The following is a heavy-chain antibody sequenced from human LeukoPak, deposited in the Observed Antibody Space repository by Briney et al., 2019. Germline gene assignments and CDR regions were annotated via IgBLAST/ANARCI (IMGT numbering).Heavy chain of an antibody. CDR2: INHGGTA. Sequence: SETLSLTCAVYGGSFSDYYWNWIRQPPGEGLEWIGEINHGGTANYNPSLKSRVTISVDTSKNQFSLKLNSVTAADTAVYYCARARGRAGARFDYWGQGTLVTVSS. J-gene: IGHJ4*02. CDR1: GGSFSDYY. D-gene: IGHD1-26*01. V-gene: IGHV4-34*01. CDR3: ARARGRAGARFDY.